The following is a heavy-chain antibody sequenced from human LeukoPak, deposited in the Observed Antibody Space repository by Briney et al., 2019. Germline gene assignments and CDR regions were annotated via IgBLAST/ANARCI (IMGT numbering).Heavy chain of an antibody. CDR2: INSNGGST. V-gene: IGHV3-64*01. D-gene: IGHD2-2*01. J-gene: IGHJ5*02. CDR3: ARATSSSCYVNWFDP. Sequence: GGSLRLSCAASGFSFSSYCMFWVRQAPGKGLEYVSGINSNGGSTFYANSVKGRFTISRDNSKNTLYLQMGSLRAEDMAVYYCARATSSSCYVNWFDPWGQGTLVTVSS. CDR1: GFSFSSYC.